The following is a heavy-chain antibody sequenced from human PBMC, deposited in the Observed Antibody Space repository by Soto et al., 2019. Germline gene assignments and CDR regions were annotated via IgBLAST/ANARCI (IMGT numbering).Heavy chain of an antibody. V-gene: IGHV3-7*01. Sequence: GGSLRLSCAASGFTFSSYWMSWVRQAPGKGLEWVANIKQDGSEKYYVDSVKGRFTISRDNAKNSLYLQMNSLRAEDTAVYYCARIVVVPAARSYYYGMDVWGQGTTVTVSS. J-gene: IGHJ6*02. CDR2: IKQDGSEK. CDR3: ARIVVVPAARSYYYGMDV. CDR1: GFTFSSYW. D-gene: IGHD2-2*01.